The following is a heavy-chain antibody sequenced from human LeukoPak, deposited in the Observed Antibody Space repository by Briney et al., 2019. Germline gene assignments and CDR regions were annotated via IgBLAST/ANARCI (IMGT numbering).Heavy chain of an antibody. V-gene: IGHV4-39*01. CDR1: GGSISSSSYY. CDR3: ARNTGIAVAVDY. Sequence: PSETLSLTCTVSGGSISSSSYYWGWIRQPPGKGLEWIGSIYYSGSTYYNPSLKSRVTISVDTSKNQFSLKLSSVTAADTAVYYCARNTGIAVAVDYWGQGTLVTVSS. D-gene: IGHD6-19*01. J-gene: IGHJ4*02. CDR2: IYYSGST.